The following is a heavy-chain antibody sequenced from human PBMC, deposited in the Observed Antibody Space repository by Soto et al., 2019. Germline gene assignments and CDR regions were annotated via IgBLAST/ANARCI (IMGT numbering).Heavy chain of an antibody. CDR3: AKDFKRLSYYYYYGMDV. V-gene: IGHV3-30*18. CDR2: ISYDGSNK. CDR1: GFTFSSYG. Sequence: GGSLRLSCAASGFTFSSYGMHWVRQAPGKGLEWVAVISYDGSNKYYADSVKGRFTISRDNSKNTLYLQMNSLRAEDTAVYYCAKDFKRLSYYYYYGMDVWGQGTTVTVSS. D-gene: IGHD3-16*02. J-gene: IGHJ6*02.